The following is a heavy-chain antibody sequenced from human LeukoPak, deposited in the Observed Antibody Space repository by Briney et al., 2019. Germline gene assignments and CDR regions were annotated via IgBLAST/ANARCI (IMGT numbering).Heavy chain of an antibody. CDR1: GITLSNYG. Sequence: GGSLRLSCAVSGITLSNYGMSWVRQAPGKGLEWVAGISDSGGRTNYADSVKGRFTISRDTSKNTLYLQMNSLRAEDTAVYYCARDALTGAAPVATRNPNYYYYYYMDVWGKGTTVTVSS. D-gene: IGHD6-13*01. CDR3: ARDALTGAAPVATRNPNYYYYYYMDV. J-gene: IGHJ6*03. CDR2: ISDSGGRT. V-gene: IGHV3-23*01.